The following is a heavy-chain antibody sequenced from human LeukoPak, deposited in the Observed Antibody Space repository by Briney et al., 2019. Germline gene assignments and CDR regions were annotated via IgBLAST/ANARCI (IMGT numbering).Heavy chain of an antibody. CDR1: GFTFSSYG. CDR3: ANRNPNSYWLVALFDY. Sequence: GGSLRLSCAASGFTFSSYGMHWVRQAPGKGLEWVAFIRYDGSNKYYADSVKGRFTISRDNSKNTLYLQMNSLRAEDTAVYYCANRNPNSYWLVALFDYWGQGTLVTVSS. J-gene: IGHJ4*02. CDR2: IRYDGSNK. D-gene: IGHD6-19*01. V-gene: IGHV3-30*02.